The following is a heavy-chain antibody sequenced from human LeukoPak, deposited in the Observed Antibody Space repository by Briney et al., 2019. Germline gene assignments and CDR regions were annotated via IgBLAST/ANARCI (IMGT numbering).Heavy chain of an antibody. CDR3: AGKSLGSGNWFDP. D-gene: IGHD3-10*01. Sequence: PGGSLRLSCAASGFTFSSYSMNWVRQAPGKGLEWVSSISSSSSYIYYADSVKGRFTISRDNAKNSLYLQMNSLRAEDTAVYYCAGKSLGSGNWFDPWGQGTLVTVSS. V-gene: IGHV3-21*01. J-gene: IGHJ5*02. CDR2: ISSSSSYI. CDR1: GFTFSSYS.